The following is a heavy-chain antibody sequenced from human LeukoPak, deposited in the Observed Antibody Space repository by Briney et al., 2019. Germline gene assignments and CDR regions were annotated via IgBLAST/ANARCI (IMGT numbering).Heavy chain of an antibody. CDR2: IYYSGST. J-gene: IGHJ6*02. V-gene: IGHV4-59*01. Sequence: SETLSLTCTVSGGSISSYYWSWIRQPPGKGLEWIGYIYYSGSTNYNPSLKSRVTISVDTSKNQFSLKLSSVTAADTAVYYCARSRGITMVRGVIIYGMDVWGQGTTVTVSS. CDR3: ARSRGITMVRGVIIYGMDV. D-gene: IGHD3-10*01. CDR1: GGSISSYY.